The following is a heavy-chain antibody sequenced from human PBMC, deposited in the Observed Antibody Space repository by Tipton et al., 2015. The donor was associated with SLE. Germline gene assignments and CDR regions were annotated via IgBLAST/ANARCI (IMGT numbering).Heavy chain of an antibody. CDR3: GRVQGDFWSDGALYYMDV. Sequence: TLSLTCAVYGGSFSGYYWSWIRQPPGKGLEWIGEINHSGSTNYNPSLKSRVTISVDMSQNQFSLRLTSVTAADTAVYFCGRVQGDFWSDGALYYMDVWGNGTTVTVSS. J-gene: IGHJ6*03. CDR1: GGSFSGYY. V-gene: IGHV4-34*01. CDR2: INHSGST. D-gene: IGHD3-3*01.